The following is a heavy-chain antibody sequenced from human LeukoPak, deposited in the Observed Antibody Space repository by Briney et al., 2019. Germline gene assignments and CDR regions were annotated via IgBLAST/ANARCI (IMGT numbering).Heavy chain of an antibody. CDR3: ASDRAPYSNSWYYLDY. D-gene: IGHD6-13*01. J-gene: IGHJ4*02. Sequence: PGRSLRLSCAASGFTFSNFGMHWVRQAPGKGLEWVAVISHDGSNKYYADSVKGRFTISRDNSKNTLYLQLNSLTAEDTAVYYCASDRAPYSNSWYYLDYWGQGTLVTVSS. V-gene: IGHV3-30*03. CDR1: GFTFSNFG. CDR2: ISHDGSNK.